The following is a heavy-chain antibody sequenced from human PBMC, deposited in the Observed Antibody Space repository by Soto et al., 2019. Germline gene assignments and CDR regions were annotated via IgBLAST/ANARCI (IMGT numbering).Heavy chain of an antibody. CDR3: AKDRSGSWAFDF. J-gene: IGHJ4*02. D-gene: IGHD6-13*01. CDR1: GFTFSSYA. Sequence: QVQLVESGGGVVQPGRSLRLSCAASGFTFSSYAMHWVRQAPGKGLDWVAVISYDGSSKNYADSVKGRFTISRDHSKNTLYLKMNSLTPEDTAVYYCAKDRSGSWAFDFWGQGTLVTVSS. CDR2: ISYDGSSK. V-gene: IGHV3-30*18.